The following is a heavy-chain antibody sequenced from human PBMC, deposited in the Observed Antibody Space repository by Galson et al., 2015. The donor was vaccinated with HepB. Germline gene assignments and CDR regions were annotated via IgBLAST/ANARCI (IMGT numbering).Heavy chain of an antibody. CDR1: GYSFTSYW. J-gene: IGHJ2*01. V-gene: IGHV5-10-1*01. Sequence: QSGAEVKKPGESLRISCKGSGYSFTSYWISWVRQMPGKGLEWMGRIDPSDSYTNYSPSFQGHVTISADKSISTAYLQWSSLEASDTAVYYCARGHTFVSSSSDWYFDLWGRGTLVTVSS. CDR2: IDPSDSYT. CDR3: ARGHTFVSSSSDWYFDL. D-gene: IGHD6-6*01.